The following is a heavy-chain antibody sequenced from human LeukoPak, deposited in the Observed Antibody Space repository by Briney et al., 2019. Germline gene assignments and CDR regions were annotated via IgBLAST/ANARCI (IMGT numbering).Heavy chain of an antibody. J-gene: IGHJ4*02. CDR3: ARHSSIAARNSLGIDY. Sequence: SETLSLTCTVSGGSISSSSYYWGWIRQPPGKGLEWIGSIYYSGSTYYNPALKSRVTIYVDTSKNQFSVKLSSVTAAETAVYYCARHSSIAARNSLGIDYWGQGTLVTVSS. CDR1: GGSISSSSYY. D-gene: IGHD6-6*01. CDR2: IYYSGST. V-gene: IGHV4-39*01.